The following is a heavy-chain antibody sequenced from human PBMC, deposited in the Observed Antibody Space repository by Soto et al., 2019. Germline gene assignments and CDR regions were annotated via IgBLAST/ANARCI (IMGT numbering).Heavy chain of an antibody. J-gene: IGHJ6*02. Sequence: LRLSCAASGFTFSSYSMNWVRQAPGKGLEWVSSISSSSSYIYYADSVKGRFTISRDNAKNSLYLQMNSLRAEDTAVYYCARDDGSFFSRHYYGMDVWGQGTTVTVSS. CDR3: ARDDGSFFSRHYYGMDV. CDR1: GFTFSSYS. CDR2: ISSSSSYI. D-gene: IGHD3-3*01. V-gene: IGHV3-21*01.